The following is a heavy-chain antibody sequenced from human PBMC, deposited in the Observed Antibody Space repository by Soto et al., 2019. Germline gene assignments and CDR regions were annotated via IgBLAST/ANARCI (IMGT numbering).Heavy chain of an antibody. CDR3: ARDGGRHSGGIDY. V-gene: IGHV1-69*01. CDR1: GGTFSIYS. D-gene: IGHD1-26*01. Sequence: QVQLVQSGAEVKKPGSSVKVSCKASGGTFSIYSINWVRQAPGQGLEWMGEIIPIFGTANYAQKFQGRVTITADESTSTGYMELSSLRSEDTAVYYCARDGGRHSGGIDYWGPGALVPVSS. CDR2: IIPIFGTA. J-gene: IGHJ4*02.